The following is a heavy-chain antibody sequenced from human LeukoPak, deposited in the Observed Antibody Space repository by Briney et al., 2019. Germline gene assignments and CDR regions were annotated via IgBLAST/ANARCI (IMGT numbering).Heavy chain of an antibody. J-gene: IGHJ3*02. Sequence: SETLSLTCTVSGGSISSSSYYWGWIRQPPGKGLEWIGSIYYSGSTYYNPSLKSRVTISVDTSKNQFSLKLSSVTAADTAVYYCARPQYSSRNGAPDDIWGQGTMVTVSS. CDR2: IYYSGST. CDR1: GGSISSSSYY. V-gene: IGHV4-39*07. D-gene: IGHD6-13*01. CDR3: ARPQYSSRNGAPDDI.